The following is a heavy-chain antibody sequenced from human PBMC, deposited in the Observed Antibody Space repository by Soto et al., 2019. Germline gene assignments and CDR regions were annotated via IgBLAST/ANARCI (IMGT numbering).Heavy chain of an antibody. D-gene: IGHD2-2*01. J-gene: IGHJ5*02. CDR3: ARTGTHVPAAIYWFDP. CDR2: IIPIFGTA. CDR1: GGTFSSYA. Sequence: ASVKVSCKASGGTFSSYAISWVRQAPGQGLEWMGGIIPIFGTANYAQKFQGRVTITADESTSTAYMELSSLRSEDTAVYYCARTGTHVPAAIYWFDPWGQGTLVTVSS. V-gene: IGHV1-69*13.